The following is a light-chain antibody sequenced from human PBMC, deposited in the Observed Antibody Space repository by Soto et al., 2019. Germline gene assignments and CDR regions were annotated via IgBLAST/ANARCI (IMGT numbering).Light chain of an antibody. CDR3: SSYTSSSTRV. Sequence: QSVLTQPASVSGSPGQSITISCTGTSSDVGGYNYVSWYQQHPGKAPKLMIYEVSNRPSGVSNRFSGSQSGNTASLTISARQAEDEADYYCSSYTSSSTRVFGGGTKLTVL. V-gene: IGLV2-14*01. CDR1: SSDVGGYNY. J-gene: IGLJ3*02. CDR2: EVS.